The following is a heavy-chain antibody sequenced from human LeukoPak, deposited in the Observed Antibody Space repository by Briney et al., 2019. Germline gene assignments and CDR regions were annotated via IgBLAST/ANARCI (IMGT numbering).Heavy chain of an antibody. D-gene: IGHD1-26*01. J-gene: IGHJ4*02. CDR1: GFTISNHW. V-gene: IGHV3-7*01. CDR2: IKQDGSLR. CDR3: ARDPGATTQGDY. Sequence: GGSLRLSCAASGFTISNHWMSWVRQAPGKGLEWVANIKQDGSLRYYVDSVKGRFAISRDNAKNSLYLQMNSLRAEDTAVYYCARDPGATTQGDYWGQGTLVTVSS.